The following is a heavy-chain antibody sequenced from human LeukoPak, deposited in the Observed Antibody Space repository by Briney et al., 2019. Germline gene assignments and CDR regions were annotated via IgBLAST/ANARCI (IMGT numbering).Heavy chain of an antibody. CDR3: ARGGYSYGYSSVYYFDY. CDR1: GGSISSYY. Sequence: PSETLYLTCTVSGGSISSYYWSWIRQPPGKGLEWIGYIYYSGSTNYNPSLKSRVTISVDTSKNQFSLKLSSVTAADTAVYYCARGGYSYGYSSVYYFDYWGQGTLVTVSS. J-gene: IGHJ4*02. CDR2: IYYSGST. D-gene: IGHD5-18*01. V-gene: IGHV4-59*01.